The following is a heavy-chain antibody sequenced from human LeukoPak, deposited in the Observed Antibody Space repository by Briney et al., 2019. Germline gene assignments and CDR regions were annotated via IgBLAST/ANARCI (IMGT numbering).Heavy chain of an antibody. D-gene: IGHD4-23*01. J-gene: IGHJ4*02. CDR1: GYTLTELS. Sequence: ASVKVSCKVSGYTLTELSMHWVRQAPGKGFEWMGGFDPEDGETIYAQKFQGRVTMTEDTSTDTAYMELSSLRSEDTAVYYCATDLGGNPYFDYWGQGTLVTVSS. CDR3: ATDLGGNPYFDY. CDR2: FDPEDGET. V-gene: IGHV1-24*01.